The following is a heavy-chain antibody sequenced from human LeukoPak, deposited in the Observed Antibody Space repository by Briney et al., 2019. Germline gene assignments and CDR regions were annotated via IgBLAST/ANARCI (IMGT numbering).Heavy chain of an antibody. Sequence: GRSLRLSCAASGFTFSSYGMHWVRQAPGKGLEWVAVISSDGSNNYYADSVKGRFTISRDNSKNMLYLQMNSLRAEDTAVYYCARDGRTVTTAYYFDYWGQGTLVTVSS. J-gene: IGHJ4*02. CDR1: GFTFSSYG. CDR3: ARDGRTVTTAYYFDY. D-gene: IGHD4-17*01. V-gene: IGHV3-30*03. CDR2: ISSDGSNN.